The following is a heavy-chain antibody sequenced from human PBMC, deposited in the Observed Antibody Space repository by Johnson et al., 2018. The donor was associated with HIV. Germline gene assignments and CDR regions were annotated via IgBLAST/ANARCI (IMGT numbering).Heavy chain of an antibody. CDR3: ARAGGTGTAYDAFDM. Sequence: QVQLVESGGGVVQPGMSLRLSCAASGFTFSSYAMHCVRQAPGKGLEWVAVISYDGSYKYYADSVKGRFTISRDNAKNSLYLQMNSLRTEDTAFYYCARAGGTGTAYDAFDMWGQGTMVTVSS. J-gene: IGHJ3*02. V-gene: IGHV3-30*03. D-gene: IGHD1-7*01. CDR1: GFTFSSYA. CDR2: ISYDGSYK.